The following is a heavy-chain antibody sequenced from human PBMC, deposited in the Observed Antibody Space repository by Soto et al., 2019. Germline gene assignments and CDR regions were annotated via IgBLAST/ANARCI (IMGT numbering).Heavy chain of an antibody. CDR1: GFTFSSYS. Sequence: GGSLRLSCAASGFTFSSYSMNWVRQAPGKGLEWVSSISSSSSYIYYADSVKGRFTISRDNAKNSLYLQMNSLRAEDTAVYYCARDYQKGYYYDSRGYPLRNWFDPWGQATMVTVYS. CDR3: ARDYQKGYYYDSRGYPLRNWFDP. J-gene: IGHJ5*02. D-gene: IGHD3-22*01. V-gene: IGHV3-21*01. CDR2: ISSSSSYI.